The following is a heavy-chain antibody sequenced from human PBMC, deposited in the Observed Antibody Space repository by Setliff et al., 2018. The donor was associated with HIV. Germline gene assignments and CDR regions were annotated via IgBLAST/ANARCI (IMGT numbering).Heavy chain of an antibody. V-gene: IGHV3-74*01. CDR2: INSDGSST. D-gene: IGHD3-22*01. Sequence: GGSLRLSCAASGFTFSSYWMHWVRQAPGKGLVWVSRINSDGSSTSYADSVKGRFTISRDNAKNTLYLQMNSLRDEDTAVYYCARGYYYYDSSGYYPTRDFDYWGQGTLVTVSS. CDR1: GFTFSSYW. CDR3: ARGYYYYDSSGYYPTRDFDY. J-gene: IGHJ4*02.